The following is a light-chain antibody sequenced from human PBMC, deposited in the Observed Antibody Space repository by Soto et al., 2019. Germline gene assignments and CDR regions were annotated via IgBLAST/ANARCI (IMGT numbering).Light chain of an antibody. CDR1: QSISSY. CDR2: DAS. V-gene: IGKV3-11*01. CDR3: QQRSDWPPWT. J-gene: IGKJ1*01. Sequence: EIVLTQSPATLSLSPGEGATLSCRASQSISSYLAWYQQKPGQAPRLLIYDASSRATGIPARFSGSGSGTDFTLAISSLEPEDFAVYYYQQRSDWPPWTFGQGTKVEIK.